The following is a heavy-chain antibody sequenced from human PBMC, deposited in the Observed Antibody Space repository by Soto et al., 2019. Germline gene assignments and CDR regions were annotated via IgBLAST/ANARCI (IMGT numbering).Heavy chain of an antibody. CDR2: IIPIFGTA. CDR1: GGTFSSYA. V-gene: IGHV1-69*13. Sequence: SVKVSCKASGGTFSSYAISWVRQAPGQGLEWMGGIIPIFGTANYAQKFQGRVTITADESTSTAYMELSSLRSEDTAVYYCAAVRCRMCYYYYGMDVWGQGTTVTVSS. J-gene: IGHJ6*02. CDR3: AAVRCRMCYYYYGMDV. D-gene: IGHD4-17*01.